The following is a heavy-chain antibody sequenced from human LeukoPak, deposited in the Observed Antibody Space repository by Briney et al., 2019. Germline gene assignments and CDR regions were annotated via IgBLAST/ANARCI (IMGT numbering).Heavy chain of an antibody. V-gene: IGHV4-4*07. CDR1: GGSISSYY. CDR3: ARGMVRGDTIDY. D-gene: IGHD2-21*01. J-gene: IGHJ4*02. Sequence: KASETLSLTCTVSGGSISSYYWSWIRQPAGKGLEWIGRIYTSGRTNYNLSLKSRVTMSVDTPKNQFSLKLSSVTAADTAVYYCARGMVRGDTIDYWGQGTLVTVSS. CDR2: IYTSGRT.